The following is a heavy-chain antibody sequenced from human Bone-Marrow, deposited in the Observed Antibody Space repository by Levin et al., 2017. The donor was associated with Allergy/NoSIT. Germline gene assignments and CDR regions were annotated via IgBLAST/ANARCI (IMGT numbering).Heavy chain of an antibody. CDR1: GFTFSTSN. D-gene: IGHD4-17*01. V-gene: IGHV3-21*01. CDR2: ISSSSRYI. Sequence: PGGSLRLSCAASGFTFSTSNMNWVRQAPGMGLEWVSSISSSSRYIFYVDSVKGRFTISRDNAKKSLFLQMHSLRTEDTAVYYCAREYYGDLTCDAFDIWGQGTMVTVSS. CDR3: AREYYGDLTCDAFDI. J-gene: IGHJ3*02.